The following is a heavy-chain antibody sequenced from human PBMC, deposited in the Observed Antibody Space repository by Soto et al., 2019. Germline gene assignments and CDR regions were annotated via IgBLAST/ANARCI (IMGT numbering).Heavy chain of an antibody. D-gene: IGHD3-16*01. Sequence: EVQLVESGGGLVKPGGSLRLSCAASGFTFSNAWMSWVRQAPGKGLEWVGRIKSKTDGGTTDYAAPVKGRFTISRDDSKNTLYLQMNSLKTEDTAVYYCTSIIVREGPFGGDVWGQGTTVTVSS. J-gene: IGHJ6*02. CDR1: GFTFSNAW. CDR3: TSIIVREGPFGGDV. CDR2: IKSKTDGGTT. V-gene: IGHV3-15*01.